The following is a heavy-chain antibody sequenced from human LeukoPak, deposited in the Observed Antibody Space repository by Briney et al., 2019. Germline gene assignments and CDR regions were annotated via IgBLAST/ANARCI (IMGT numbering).Heavy chain of an antibody. V-gene: IGHV3-23*01. CDR3: ARDRTSWYRVDLRFDP. Sequence: PGGSLRLSCAASGFTFTSDAMSWVRQAPGKGLGWVSAISGSGGSTYYADSVKGRFTISRDNSKNTLYLQMNSLRAEDTAVYYCARDRTSWYRVDLRFDPWGQGILVTVSS. CDR1: GFTFTSDA. D-gene: IGHD2-2*01. J-gene: IGHJ5*02. CDR2: ISGSGGST.